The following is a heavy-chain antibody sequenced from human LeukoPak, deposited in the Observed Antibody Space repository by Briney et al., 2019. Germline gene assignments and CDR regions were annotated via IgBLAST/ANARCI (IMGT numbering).Heavy chain of an antibody. D-gene: IGHD3-16*01. CDR1: GFTFNIYG. J-gene: IGHJ4*02. Sequence: PGGSLRLSCEASGFTFNIYGPHWVRQAPGKGLEWVTVMWYDESSKSYADSVMGRFTISRDNSKNTLYLQMNSLRADDTALYYCARDTRKGDLDYWGQGTLVTVSS. V-gene: IGHV3-33*01. CDR2: MWYDESSK. CDR3: ARDTRKGDLDY.